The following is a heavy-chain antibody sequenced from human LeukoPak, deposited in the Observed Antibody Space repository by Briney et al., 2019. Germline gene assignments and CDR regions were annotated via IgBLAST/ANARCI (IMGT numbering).Heavy chain of an antibody. CDR1: GGSISSSSYY. J-gene: IGHJ4*02. CDR2: IYYSGGT. Sequence: SETLSLTCTVSGGSISSSSYYWGWIRQPPGKGLEWIGSIYYSGGTYYNPSLKSRVTISVDTSKNQFSLKLSSVTAADTAVYYCARREITKGVGPYFDYWGQGTLVTVSS. CDR3: ARREITKGVGPYFDY. D-gene: IGHD3-16*01. V-gene: IGHV4-39*01.